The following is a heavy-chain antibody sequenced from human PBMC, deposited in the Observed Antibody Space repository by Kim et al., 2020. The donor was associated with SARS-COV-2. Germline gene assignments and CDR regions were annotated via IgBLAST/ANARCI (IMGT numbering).Heavy chain of an antibody. Sequence: GGSLRLSCAASGFTFSSYGMHWVRQAPGKGLEWVAVISYDGSNKYYADSVKGRFTISRDNSKNTLYLQMNSLRAEDTAVYYCARGLYDSSGYPFDYWGQG. D-gene: IGHD3-22*01. CDR2: ISYDGSNK. J-gene: IGHJ4*02. CDR1: GFTFSSYG. CDR3: ARGLYDSSGYPFDY. V-gene: IGHV3-33*05.